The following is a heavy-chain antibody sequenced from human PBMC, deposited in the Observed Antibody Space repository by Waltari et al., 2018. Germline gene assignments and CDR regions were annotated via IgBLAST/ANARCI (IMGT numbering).Heavy chain of an antibody. CDR2: IYYSGST. V-gene: IGHV4-59*01. J-gene: IGHJ4*02. CDR3: ARAMWVGARY. CDR1: GGSISSYY. D-gene: IGHD1-26*01. Sequence: QVQLQESGPGLVKPSETLSLTCTVSGGSISSYYWSWIRQPPGKGLEWIGYIYYSGSTNYNPSLKSRVTISVDTSKNQFSLKLSSVTAADTAVYYCARAMWVGARYWGQGTLVTVSS.